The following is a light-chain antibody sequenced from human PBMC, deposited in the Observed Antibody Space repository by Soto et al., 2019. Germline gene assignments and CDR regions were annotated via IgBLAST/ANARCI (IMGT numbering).Light chain of an antibody. CDR1: QGINSY. CDR3: QQINSYPIT. J-gene: IGKJ5*01. Sequence: IQLTQSPSFLSASVGDRVTITCRASQGINSYLAWYQQQPGKVPKLLIYAASTLQSGVPSRFSGSGSGTEFTLTISRLQPEDFATYYCQQINSYPITFGQGTRLEI. V-gene: IGKV1-9*01. CDR2: AAS.